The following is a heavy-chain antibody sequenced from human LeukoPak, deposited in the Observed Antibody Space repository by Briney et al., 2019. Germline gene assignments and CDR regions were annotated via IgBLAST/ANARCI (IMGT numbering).Heavy chain of an antibody. CDR2: ISGRGTKT. V-gene: IGHV3-23*01. CDR1: GFTFINYA. D-gene: IGHD3-22*01. J-gene: IGHJ4*02. CDR3: AESRARGEGSSGSIDY. Sequence: GGSLRLSCVASGFTFINYAMTWVRQAPGKGLEWVSAISGRGTKTYYADSVKGRFTISRDNFKNMLYLQMNSLRADDTAVYYCAESRARGEGSSGSIDYWGQGTLVTVSS.